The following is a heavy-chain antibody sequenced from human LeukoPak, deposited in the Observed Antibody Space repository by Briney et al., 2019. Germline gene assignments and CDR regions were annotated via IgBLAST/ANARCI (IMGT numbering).Heavy chain of an antibody. V-gene: IGHV4-4*07. CDR1: NDSFTNYC. CDR2: IFGSGGA. D-gene: IGHD3-22*01. CDR3: ARVIGVGDKYFDS. J-gene: IGHJ5*01. Sequence: SETLSLTCTVSNDSFTNYCWSWIRQSAGKGLEWIGRIFGSGGANYNPSLRSRVTLSADASKNQVFLRLTSVTAADTAVYYCARVIGVGDKYFDSWGQGTPVTVSS.